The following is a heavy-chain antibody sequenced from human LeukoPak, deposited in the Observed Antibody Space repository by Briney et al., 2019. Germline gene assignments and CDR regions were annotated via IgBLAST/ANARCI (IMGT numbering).Heavy chain of an antibody. V-gene: IGHV1-2*02. CDR3: ARVPAANLYYYYYMDV. CDR1: GYTFTGYY. CDR2: INPNSGGT. Sequence: ASVKVSCKASGYTFTGYYMHWVRQAPGQGLEWMGWINPNSGGTNYAQKFQGRVTMTRDTSISTAYMELSRLRSDDTAVYYCARVPAANLYYYYYMDVWGKGTTVTVSS. J-gene: IGHJ6*03. D-gene: IGHD2-2*01.